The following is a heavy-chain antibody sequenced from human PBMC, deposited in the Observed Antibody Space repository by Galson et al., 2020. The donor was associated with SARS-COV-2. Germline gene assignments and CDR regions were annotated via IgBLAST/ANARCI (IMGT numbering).Heavy chain of an antibody. J-gene: IGHJ4*02. CDR2: FHYDGST. CDR3: ARYTTSSVSFDY. Sequence: SETLSLTCSVSNGSISSDYWSWIRQTPGKGLEWIGFFHYDGSTNYNPSLKSRVTISVDTSKNQFSLKLSSVTAADTAVYFCARYTTSSVSFDYWGQGTLVTVSS. D-gene: IGHD6-6*01. V-gene: IGHV4-59*08. CDR1: NGSISSDY.